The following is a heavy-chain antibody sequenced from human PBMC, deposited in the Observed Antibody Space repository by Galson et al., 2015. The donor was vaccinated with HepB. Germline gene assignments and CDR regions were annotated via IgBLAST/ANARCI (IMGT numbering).Heavy chain of an antibody. CDR1: GFTVGSNY. J-gene: IGHJ4*02. CDR3: AGIRGYSNGYDY. V-gene: IGHV3-53*01. Sequence: SLRLSCAASGFTVGSNYMSWVRQAPGKGLEWISVIYSGGTTYYADSVKGRFTISRDNSKNTVYLQMNSLRAEDTAVYYCAGIRGYSNGYDYWGQGTLVTVSS. D-gene: IGHD5-18*01. CDR2: IYSGGTT.